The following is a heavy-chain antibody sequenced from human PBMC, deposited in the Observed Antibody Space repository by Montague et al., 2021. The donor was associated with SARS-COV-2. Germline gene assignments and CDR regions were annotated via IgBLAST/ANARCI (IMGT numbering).Heavy chain of an antibody. CDR2: INWNGGST. V-gene: IGHV3-20*04. D-gene: IGHD3-10*01. CDR1: GFPFDDYG. J-gene: IGHJ4*02. Sequence: SRRLSCAASGFPFDDYGMSWVRQAPGKGLEWVSGINWNGGSTGYADSVKGRFTISRDNAKNSLYLQMNSLRAEDTALYYCARDVEGFGELQVDYWGQGTLVTVSS. CDR3: ARDVEGFGELQVDY.